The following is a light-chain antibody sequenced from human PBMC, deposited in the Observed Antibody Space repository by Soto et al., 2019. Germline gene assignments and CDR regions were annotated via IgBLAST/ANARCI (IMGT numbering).Light chain of an antibody. CDR2: GAS. CDR3: QQYHTWPNT. V-gene: IGKV3-15*01. Sequence: EIVMTQSPATLSVAPGERVTLSCRASQGVSRKLAWYQHKSGQAPRLLISGASAGATGIPARFSGSGSGTEFTLTISSLQSEDCAIYYCQQYHTWPNTFGGGTKVEIK. J-gene: IGKJ4*01. CDR1: QGVSRK.